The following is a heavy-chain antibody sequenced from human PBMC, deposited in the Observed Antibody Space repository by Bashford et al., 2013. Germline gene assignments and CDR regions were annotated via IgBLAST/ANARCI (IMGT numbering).Heavy chain of an antibody. CDR2: ISGSGGST. D-gene: IGHD3-10*01. J-gene: IGHJ4*02. Sequence: VRQAPGKGLEWVSAISGSGGSTNHADSVKGRFTISRDNSKNTLFLQMSSLRAEDTAVYYCVSKGSVEYYYDSGSYWGQGTLVTVSS. CDR3: VSKGSVEYYYDSGSY. V-gene: IGHV3-23*01.